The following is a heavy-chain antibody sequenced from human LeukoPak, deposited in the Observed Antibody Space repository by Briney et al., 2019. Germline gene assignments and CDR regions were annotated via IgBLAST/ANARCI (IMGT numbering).Heavy chain of an antibody. Sequence: PSETLSLTCTVSGGSISSYYWSWIRQPAGKGLEWIGRIYTSGSTNYNPSLKSRVTMSVDTSKNQFSLKLSSVTAADTAVYYCARDQPRIAAANDDSYYYYYMDVWGKGTTVTISS. V-gene: IGHV4-4*07. CDR2: IYTSGST. CDR1: GGSISSYY. CDR3: ARDQPRIAAANDDSYYYYYMDV. D-gene: IGHD6-13*01. J-gene: IGHJ6*03.